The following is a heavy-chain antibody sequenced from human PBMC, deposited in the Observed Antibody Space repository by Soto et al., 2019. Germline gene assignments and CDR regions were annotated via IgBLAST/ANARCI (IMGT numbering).Heavy chain of an antibody. V-gene: IGHV1-46*03. CDR3: ARSYYYDSSGYYPHDY. Sequence: SCKASGYTFTSYYMHWVRQAPAQGLEWMGIINPSGGSTSYAQKFQGRVTMTRDTSTSTVYMELSSLRSEDTAVYYCARSYYYDSSGYYPHDYWGQGTLVTVSS. J-gene: IGHJ4*02. CDR1: GYTFTSYY. CDR2: INPSGGST. D-gene: IGHD3-22*01.